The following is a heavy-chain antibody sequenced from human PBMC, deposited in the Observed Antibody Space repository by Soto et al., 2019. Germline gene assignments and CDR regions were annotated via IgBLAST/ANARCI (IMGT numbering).Heavy chain of an antibody. Sequence: PGESLKISCAASGFTFSSYAMNWVRRAPGKGLEWISYISGNGEIIQYAASARGRFTISRDNAENSVYLEMDSLRAEDTALYYCARDVDADFRTDFDYWGRGTLVTV. CDR1: GFTFSSYA. CDR2: ISGNGEII. D-gene: IGHD4-17*01. CDR3: ARDVDADFRTDFDY. J-gene: IGHJ4*02. V-gene: IGHV3-48*04.